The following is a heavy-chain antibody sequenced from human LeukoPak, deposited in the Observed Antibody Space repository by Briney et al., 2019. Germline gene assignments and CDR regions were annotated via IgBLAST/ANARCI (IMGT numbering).Heavy chain of an antibody. Sequence: PSETLSLTCAVSGGSISSGGYSWSWIRQPPGKGLEWIGYIYHSGSTYYNPSLKSRVTISVDRSKNQFSLKLSSVTAADTAVYYCARGGRAAAALYFQHWGQGTLVTVSS. J-gene: IGHJ1*01. CDR1: GGSISSGGYS. V-gene: IGHV4-30-2*01. CDR2: IYHSGST. D-gene: IGHD6-13*01. CDR3: ARGGRAAAALYFQH.